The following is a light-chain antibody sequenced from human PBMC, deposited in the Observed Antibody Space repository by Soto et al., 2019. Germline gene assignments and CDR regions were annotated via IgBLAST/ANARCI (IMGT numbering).Light chain of an antibody. CDR1: QSISDW. Sequence: DIQMTQAPSTLPASVGDRVTITCRASQSISDWLAWYQQKPGTAPKVLINHASSLQSGVPPRFSGSGSGTDFTLAISSLQPEDSATYYCQQYRTFGQGTKVDIK. CDR3: QQYRT. J-gene: IGKJ1*01. CDR2: HAS. V-gene: IGKV1-5*01.